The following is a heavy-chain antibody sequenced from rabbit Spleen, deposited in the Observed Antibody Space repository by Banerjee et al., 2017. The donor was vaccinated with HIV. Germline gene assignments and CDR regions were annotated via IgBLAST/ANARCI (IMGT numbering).Heavy chain of an antibody. CDR2: IYIGDGST. CDR1: GFTISSNYW. J-gene: IGHJ6*01. Sequence: QSLEESGGDLVKPGASLTLTCTASGFTISSNYWICWVRQAPGKGLEWIACIYIGDGSTYYASWAKGRFTISKTSSTTVTLQMTSLTAADTATYFCARGDSDHSAGRDLWGQGTLGTVS. CDR3: ARGDSDHSAGRDL. D-gene: IGHD7-1*01. V-gene: IGHV1S40*01.